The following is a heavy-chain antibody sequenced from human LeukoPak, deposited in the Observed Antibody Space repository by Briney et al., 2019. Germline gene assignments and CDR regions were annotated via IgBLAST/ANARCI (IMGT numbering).Heavy chain of an antibody. CDR1: GFTFDDYA. J-gene: IGHJ4*02. Sequence: PGRSLRLSCAASGFTFDDYAMHWVRQAPGKGLEWVSGISWNSGSIGYADSVKGRFTISRDNAKNSLYLQMNSLRAEDTALYYSAKDFEGLRLGELSLTIDYWGQGTLVTVSS. CDR3: AKDFEGLRLGELSLTIDY. V-gene: IGHV3-9*01. D-gene: IGHD3-16*02. CDR2: ISWNSGSI.